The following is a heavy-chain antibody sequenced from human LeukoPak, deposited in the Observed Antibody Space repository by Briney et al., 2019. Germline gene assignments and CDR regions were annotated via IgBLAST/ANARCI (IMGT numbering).Heavy chain of an antibody. Sequence: PSETLSLTSTVSGYSISSRYYWGWIPQPPGKGLDGIGSIFRIVTTYYNPSLRSRVTISVDTSKNQFSLKFSSFTAADTAVYYCARGVVIAPQTFDYWGQEPWSPSPQ. J-gene: IGHJ4*01. D-gene: IGHD2-21*01. CDR1: GYSISSRYY. CDR3: ARGVVIAPQTFDY. V-gene: IGHV4-38-2*02. CDR2: IFRIVTT.